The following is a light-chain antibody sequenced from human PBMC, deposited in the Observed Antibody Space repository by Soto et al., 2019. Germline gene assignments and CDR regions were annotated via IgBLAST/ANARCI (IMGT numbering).Light chain of an antibody. CDR2: DAS. CDR1: QDISNY. CDR3: QQYDNLPS. Sequence: DIQMTQSPSSLSASVGDRVTITCQASQDISNYLNWYQQKPGKAPKLLIYDASNLETGVPSRFSGSGPGTDFTFTISSLQPEDIATYYCQQYDNLPSFGQGTKLEIK. J-gene: IGKJ2*01. V-gene: IGKV1-33*01.